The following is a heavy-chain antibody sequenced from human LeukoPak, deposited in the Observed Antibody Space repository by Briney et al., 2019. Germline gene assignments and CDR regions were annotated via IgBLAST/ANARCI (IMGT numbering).Heavy chain of an antibody. CDR2: IIPIFGTA. J-gene: IGHJ5*02. CDR3: ARGGRRGAVDTAMVTP. CDR1: GGTFSSYA. Sequence: SVKVSCKASGGTFSSYAISWVRQAPGQGLKWMGGIIPIFGTANYAQKFQGRVTITADESTSTAYMELSSLRSEDTAVYYCARGGRRGAVDTAMVTPWGQGTLVTVSS. D-gene: IGHD5-18*01. V-gene: IGHV1-69*13.